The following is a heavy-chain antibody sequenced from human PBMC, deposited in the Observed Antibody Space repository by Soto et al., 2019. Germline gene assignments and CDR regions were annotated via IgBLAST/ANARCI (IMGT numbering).Heavy chain of an antibody. CDR3: AKVGEARPLDY. CDR1: GFTFSSYG. Sequence: QVQLVESGGGVVQPGRSLRLSCAASGFTFSSYGMHWVRQAPGKGLEWVALISYDGSNKYYVDSVKGRFTISRDNSKNTLYLQMNSLRAEDTAVYYCAKVGEARPLDYWGQGTLVTVSS. V-gene: IGHV3-30*18. CDR2: ISYDGSNK. J-gene: IGHJ4*02. D-gene: IGHD2-21*01.